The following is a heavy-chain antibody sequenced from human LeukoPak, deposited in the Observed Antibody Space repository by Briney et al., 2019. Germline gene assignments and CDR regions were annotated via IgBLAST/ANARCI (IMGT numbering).Heavy chain of an antibody. CDR3: ARYTKSGRAAITPLGY. Sequence: GGSLRLPCAASGFTFSSYAMHWVRQAPGKGPEWVAVISYDGSNKYYADSVKGRFTISRDNAKNSLYLQMNSLRAEDTAVYYCARYTKSGRAAITPLGYWGQGTLVTVSS. J-gene: IGHJ4*02. CDR2: ISYDGSNK. V-gene: IGHV3-30-3*01. CDR1: GFTFSSYA. D-gene: IGHD2-2*02.